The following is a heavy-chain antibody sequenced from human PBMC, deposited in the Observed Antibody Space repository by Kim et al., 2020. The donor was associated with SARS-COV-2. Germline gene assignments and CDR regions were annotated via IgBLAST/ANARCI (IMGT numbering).Heavy chain of an antibody. V-gene: IGHV3-23*01. CDR1: GFTFGRYA. D-gene: IGHD2-2*01. Sequence: GGSLRLSCAASGFTFGRYAMSWVRQAPGRGLEWVSSISGGSATTYYADSVKGRFIISRDNSRDTLYLQMNSLRADDTAVFYCARGGYATSWYVRDNERYFDFWGRGTLVTASS. J-gene: IGHJ4*02. CDR3: ARGGYATSWYVRDNERYFDF. CDR2: ISGGSATT.